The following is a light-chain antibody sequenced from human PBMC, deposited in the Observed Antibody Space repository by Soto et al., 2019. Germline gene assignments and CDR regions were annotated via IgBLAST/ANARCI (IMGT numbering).Light chain of an antibody. Sequence: IVLPQSPGTLSLSPGESTTLSCRASQSISRYLAWYQQKPGQGHRLLIYGAYSRATGTQDRFSGSGSGTDFTLTIKRLEPEDFALYYCKQYGSSPPTFGQGTKVEIK. CDR3: KQYGSSPPT. V-gene: IGKV3-20*01. CDR2: GAY. J-gene: IGKJ1*01. CDR1: QSISRY.